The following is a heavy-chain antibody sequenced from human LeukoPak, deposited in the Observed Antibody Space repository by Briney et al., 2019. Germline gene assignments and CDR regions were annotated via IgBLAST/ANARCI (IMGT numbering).Heavy chain of an antibody. Sequence: GGSLRLSCAASGFTFSSYGMHWVRQAPGKGLEWVAFIRYDGSNKYYADSVKGRFTISRDNSKNTLYLRMNSLRAEDTAVYYCARHTAMASHYWGQGTLVTVSS. J-gene: IGHJ4*02. D-gene: IGHD5-18*01. V-gene: IGHV3-30*02. CDR1: GFTFSSYG. CDR3: ARHTAMASHY. CDR2: IRYDGSNK.